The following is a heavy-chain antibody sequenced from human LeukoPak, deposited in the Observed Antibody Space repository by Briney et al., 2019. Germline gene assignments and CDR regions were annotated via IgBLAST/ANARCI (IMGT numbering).Heavy chain of an antibody. CDR3: ARDNIAFYY. CDR2: IYTSGST. Sequence: SQTLSLTCTVSGGSISSGSYYWSWIRQPAGKGLEWIGRIYTSGSTNYNPSLKSRVTISVDTSKNQFSLKLSSVTAADTAVYYCARDNIAFYYWGQGTLVTASS. CDR1: GGSISSGSYY. D-gene: IGHD2-15*01. J-gene: IGHJ4*02. V-gene: IGHV4-61*02.